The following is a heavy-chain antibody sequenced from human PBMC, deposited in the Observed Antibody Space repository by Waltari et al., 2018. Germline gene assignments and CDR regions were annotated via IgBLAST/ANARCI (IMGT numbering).Heavy chain of an antibody. CDR1: GFTFSSYW. CDR2: IKQDGSEK. V-gene: IGHV3-7*01. D-gene: IGHD5-12*01. Sequence: EVQLVESGGGLVQPGGSLRLSCAASGFTFSSYWMSWVRQAPGKGLGWGANIKQDGSEKYYVDSVKGRFTISRDNAKNSLYLQMNSLRAEDTAVYYCARDGYKRDDAFDIWGQGTMVTVSS. CDR3: ARDGYKRDDAFDI. J-gene: IGHJ3*02.